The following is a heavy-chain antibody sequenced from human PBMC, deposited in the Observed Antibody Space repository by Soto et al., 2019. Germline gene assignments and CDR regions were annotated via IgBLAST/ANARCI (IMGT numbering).Heavy chain of an antibody. CDR1: GGTFSSYA. CDR3: ASRRPEGYCGMDV. V-gene: IGHV1-69*13. CDR2: IIPIFGTA. Sequence: GASVKVSCKASGGTFSSYAISWVRQAPGQGLEWMGGIIPIFGTANYAQKFQGRVTITADESTSTAYMELSSLRSEDTAVYYCASRRPEGYCGMDVWGQGTTVTVSS. J-gene: IGHJ6*02.